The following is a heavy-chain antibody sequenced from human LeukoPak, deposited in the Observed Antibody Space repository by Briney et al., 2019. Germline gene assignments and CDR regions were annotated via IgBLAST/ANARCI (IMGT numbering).Heavy chain of an antibody. D-gene: IGHD2-2*02. J-gene: IGHJ5*02. Sequence: SETLSLTCTVSGGSISSHYWSWIRQPPGKGLEWIGYIYYIGSTNYNPSLKSRVTISVDTSKNQFSLKLSSVTAADTAVYYCARASIVVVPAAIFGFDPWGQGTLVTVSS. CDR1: GGSISSHY. V-gene: IGHV4-59*11. CDR2: IYYIGST. CDR3: ARASIVVVPAAIFGFDP.